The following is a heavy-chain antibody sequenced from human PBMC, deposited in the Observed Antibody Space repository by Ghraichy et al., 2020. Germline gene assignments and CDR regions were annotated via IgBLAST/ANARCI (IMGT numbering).Heavy chain of an antibody. CDR2: IYYSGST. D-gene: IGHD3-9*01. V-gene: IGHV4-39*02. Sequence: SETLSLTCTVSGGSISSSSYYWGWIRQPPGKGLEWIGSIYYSGSTYYNPSLKSRVTISVDTSKNQFSLKLSSGTAADTAVYYCARESKGYFDWTGYAFDIWGQGTMVTVSS. CDR3: ARESKGYFDWTGYAFDI. CDR1: GGSISSSSYY. J-gene: IGHJ3*02.